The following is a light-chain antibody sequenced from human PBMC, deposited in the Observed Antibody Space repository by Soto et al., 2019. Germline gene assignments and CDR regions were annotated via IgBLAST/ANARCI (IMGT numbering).Light chain of an antibody. CDR2: GAS. Sequence: EIVMTQSPATLSVSPGESATLSCMAGQSISSDLAWYQQPPGQAPRLLIYGASTRATGVPARFSASGSGTEFTLTISSLQSEDFAIYYCQQYNKWPLLTFGGGTKVDIK. CDR1: QSISSD. J-gene: IGKJ4*01. V-gene: IGKV3-15*01. CDR3: QQYNKWPLLT.